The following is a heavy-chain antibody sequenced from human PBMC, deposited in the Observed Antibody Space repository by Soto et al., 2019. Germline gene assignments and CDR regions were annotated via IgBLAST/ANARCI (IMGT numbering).Heavy chain of an antibody. CDR3: ARTKYDFWSGSKPSPYYYYGMDV. CDR2: IFSNDEK. J-gene: IGHJ6*02. D-gene: IGHD3-3*01. V-gene: IGHV2-26*01. Sequence: QVTLKESGPVLVKPTETLTLTCTVSGFSLSNARMGVSWIRQPPGKALEWLAHIFSNDEKSYSTSLKSRLTISKDTSKSQVVLTMTNMDPVDTATYYCARTKYDFWSGSKPSPYYYYGMDVWGQGTTVTVSS. CDR1: GFSLSNARMG.